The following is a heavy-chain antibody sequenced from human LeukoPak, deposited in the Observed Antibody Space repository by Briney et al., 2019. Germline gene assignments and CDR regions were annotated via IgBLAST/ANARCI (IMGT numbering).Heavy chain of an antibody. J-gene: IGHJ4*02. CDR1: GFTFDDYA. V-gene: IGHV3-9*01. CDR2: ISWNSGSI. Sequence: GRSLRLSCAASGFTFDDYAMHWVRQAPGKGLEWVSGISWNSGSIGYADSVKGRFTISRDNAKNSLYLQMNSLRAEDTAVYYCAKVRDRFPPLGRLRIAVAFDYWGQGTLVTVSS. D-gene: IGHD6-19*01. CDR3: AKVRDRFPPLGRLRIAVAFDY.